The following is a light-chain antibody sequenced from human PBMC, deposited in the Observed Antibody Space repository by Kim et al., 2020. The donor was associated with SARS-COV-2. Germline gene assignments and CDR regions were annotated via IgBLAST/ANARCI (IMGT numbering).Light chain of an antibody. CDR3: QQYYRTPIT. CDR1: QSVLYSSNNKNY. Sequence: DIVMTQSPDSLAVSLGERATINCKSSQSVLYSSNNKNYLAWYQQKPGQPPKLLIYWASTRESGVPDRFSGSGSGTDFTLTISSLQAEAVAVYYCQQYYRTPITFGQGTRLEIK. V-gene: IGKV4-1*01. CDR2: WAS. J-gene: IGKJ5*01.